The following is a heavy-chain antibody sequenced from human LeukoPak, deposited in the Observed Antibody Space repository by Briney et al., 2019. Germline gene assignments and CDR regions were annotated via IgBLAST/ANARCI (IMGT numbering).Heavy chain of an antibody. CDR2: ISGSGGTP. V-gene: IGHV3-23*01. J-gene: IGHJ4*02. Sequence: GGCLRLSCAASGFTFSSYAMSWVRQAPGKGLEWVSTISGSGGTPYYADSVKGRFTISRDNSKNTLYLQMNSLRAEDTAVYYCAKGYYGSGSYGWFDYWGQGTLVTVSS. CDR1: GFTFSSYA. CDR3: AKGYYGSGSYGWFDY. D-gene: IGHD3-10*01.